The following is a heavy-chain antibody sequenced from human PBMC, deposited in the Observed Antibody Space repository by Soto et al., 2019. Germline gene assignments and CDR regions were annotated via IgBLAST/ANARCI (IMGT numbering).Heavy chain of an antibody. CDR2: ISPYNGNT. Sequence: QVQLVQSGAEVKKPGASVKDSCKASGYTVTSYGISWVRQAPGQGLEWMGWISPYNGNTNDAQKLQGRLTITTDTTTSTAYMALRSLRSDDTAVYYSARDNGYASDSRGQGTLVTVSS. CDR3: ARDNGYASDS. D-gene: IGHD5-12*01. CDR1: GYTVTSYG. J-gene: IGHJ4*02. V-gene: IGHV1-18*01.